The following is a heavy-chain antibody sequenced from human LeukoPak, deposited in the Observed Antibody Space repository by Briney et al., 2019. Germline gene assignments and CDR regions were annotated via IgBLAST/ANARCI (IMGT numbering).Heavy chain of an antibody. CDR3: ARGGIVVVPAARPFDP. Sequence: SQTLSLTCTVSGGSISSGGYYWSWIRQHPGKGLEWIGSIYYSGSTYYNPSLKSRVTISVDTSKNQFSLKLSSVTAADTAVYYCARGGIVVVPAARPFDPWGQGTLVTVSS. CDR2: IYYSGST. CDR1: GGSISSGGYY. J-gene: IGHJ5*02. D-gene: IGHD2-2*01. V-gene: IGHV4-39*07.